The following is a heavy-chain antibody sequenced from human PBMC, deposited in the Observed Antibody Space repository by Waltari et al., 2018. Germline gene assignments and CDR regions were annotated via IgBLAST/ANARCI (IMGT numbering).Heavy chain of an antibody. V-gene: IGHV4-34*01. CDR2: INHRGST. CDR1: GGSFSGYY. J-gene: IGHJ4*02. Sequence: QVQLQQWGAGLLKPSETLSLTCAVYGGSFSGYYWSWIRQPPGKGLEWIGEINHRGSTNSTPSLKSRVTRSVDTSKNQFSLKLSSVTAADTAVYYCARVRSAAYYDFWSGYYHFDYWGQGTLVTVSS. D-gene: IGHD3-3*01. CDR3: ARVRSAAYYDFWSGYYHFDY.